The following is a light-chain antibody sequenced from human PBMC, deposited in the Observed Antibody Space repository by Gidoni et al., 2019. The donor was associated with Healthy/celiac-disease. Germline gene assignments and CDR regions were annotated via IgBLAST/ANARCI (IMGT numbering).Light chain of an antibody. CDR2: RNN. Sequence: QSVLTQPPSASGTPGPRVTISCSGSSSNIGSNYVYWYQQPPGTAPKLLIYRNNQRPSGVPDRFSGSKSGTSASLAISGLRSEDEADYYCAAWDDSLSVGVFGTGTKVTVL. J-gene: IGLJ1*01. CDR1: SSNIGSNY. V-gene: IGLV1-47*01. CDR3: AAWDDSLSVGV.